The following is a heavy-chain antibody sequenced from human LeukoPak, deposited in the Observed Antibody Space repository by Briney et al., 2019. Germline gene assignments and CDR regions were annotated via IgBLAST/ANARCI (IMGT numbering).Heavy chain of an antibody. D-gene: IGHD3-22*01. V-gene: IGHV4-39*07. J-gene: IGHJ1*01. Sequence: SGTLSLTCTVSGGSISSSTYYWGWIRQPPGKGLEWIGEINHSGSINYNPSLKSRVSISVDTSKNQFSLEVTSVTAADTAVYYCASGMIPFQYWGQGTLVIVSS. CDR2: INHSGSI. CDR3: ASGMIPFQY. CDR1: GGSISSSTYY.